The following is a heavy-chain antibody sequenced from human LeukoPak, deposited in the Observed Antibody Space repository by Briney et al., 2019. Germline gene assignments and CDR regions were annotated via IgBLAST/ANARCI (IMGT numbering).Heavy chain of an antibody. V-gene: IGHV3-NL1*01. CDR2: IYYDGDT. D-gene: IGHD3-16*01. Sequence: GGSLRLSCAASGFTFTNYAMHWVRQAPGEGLEWVSIIYYDGDTSYADSVKGRFSISRDISKNTLYLQMSSLRADDTAMYYCAKGGEMRTFFFDSWGQGSLVTVSS. CDR3: AKGGEMRTFFFDS. J-gene: IGHJ4*02. CDR1: GFTFTNYA.